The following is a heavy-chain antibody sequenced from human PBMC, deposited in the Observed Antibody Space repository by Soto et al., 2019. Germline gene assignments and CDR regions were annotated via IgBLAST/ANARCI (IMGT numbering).Heavy chain of an antibody. Sequence: PSETLSLTCTVSGGSISSYYWSWIRQPPGKGLEWIGYIYYSGSTNYNPSLKSRVTISRDNAKNSLYLQMNSLRAEDTALYYCAKDMSPGTTVVTNWFDPWGQGTLVTVSS. J-gene: IGHJ5*02. V-gene: IGHV4-59*01. CDR1: GGSISSYY. CDR3: AKDMSPGTTVVTNWFDP. CDR2: IYYSGST. D-gene: IGHD4-17*01.